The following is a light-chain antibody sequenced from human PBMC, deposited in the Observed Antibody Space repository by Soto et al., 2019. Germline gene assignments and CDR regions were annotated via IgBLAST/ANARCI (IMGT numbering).Light chain of an antibody. CDR1: QSVSSSY. CDR2: GAS. CDR3: QQYGSSPFT. Sequence: EIVLTQSPGTLSLSPGERATLSCRASQSVSSSYLAWYQQKPGQAPRLLIYGASTRATGSPDRFSGGGSGTDFSLTISRLEPDEFAVYYCQQYGSSPFTCGPGSKVDIK. V-gene: IGKV3-20*01. J-gene: IGKJ3*01.